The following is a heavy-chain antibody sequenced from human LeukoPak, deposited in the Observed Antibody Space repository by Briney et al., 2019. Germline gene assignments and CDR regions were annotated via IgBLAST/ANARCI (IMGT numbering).Heavy chain of an antibody. J-gene: IGHJ4*02. CDR3: ARGPGELLYYFDY. D-gene: IGHD1-26*01. Sequence: GGSLRLSCAASGFTFSSYGMHWVRQAPGKGLEWVAVIWYDGSNKYYADSVKGRFTISRDNSKNTLYLQMNSLRAEDTAVYYCARGPGELLYYFDYWGQGTLVTVSS. CDR2: IWYDGSNK. CDR1: GFTFSSYG. V-gene: IGHV3-33*01.